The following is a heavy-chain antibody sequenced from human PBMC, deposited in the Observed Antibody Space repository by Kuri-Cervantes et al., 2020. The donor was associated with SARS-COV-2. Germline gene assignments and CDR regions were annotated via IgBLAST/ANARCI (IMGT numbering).Heavy chain of an antibody. CDR2: INPSSGGT. CDR1: GYTFTGYY. CDR3: ARDGPSPRSSIAARLRY. D-gene: IGHD6-6*01. V-gene: IGHV1-2*04. J-gene: IGHJ4*02. Sequence: ASVKVSCKASGYTFTGYYMHWVRQAPGQGLEWMGWINPSSGGTNYAQKFQGWVTMTRDTSISTAYMELSRLRSDDTAVYYCARDGPSPRSSIAARLRYWGQGTLVTVSS.